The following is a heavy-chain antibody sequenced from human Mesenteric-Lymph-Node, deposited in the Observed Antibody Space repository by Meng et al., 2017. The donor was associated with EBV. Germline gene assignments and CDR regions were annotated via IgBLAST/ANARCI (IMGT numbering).Heavy chain of an antibody. CDR2: IYHGGST. D-gene: IGHD6-19*01. J-gene: IGHJ4*02. CDR1: GGSISSSNW. V-gene: IGHV4-4*02. CDR3: ARVGQWLPIDY. Sequence: QVQLQESGPGRVRPSGTLSLTCFVSGGSISSSNWWSWVRQSPGKGLEWIGEIYHGGSTNYNPSLKSRVTMSVDKSKNQFSLNLSSVTAADTAVYYCARVGQWLPIDYWGQGTLVTVSS.